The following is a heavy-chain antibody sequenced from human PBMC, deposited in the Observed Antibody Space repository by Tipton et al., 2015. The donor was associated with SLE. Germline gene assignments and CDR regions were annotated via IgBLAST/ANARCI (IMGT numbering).Heavy chain of an antibody. CDR3: ARSAGYGSSWAHFDY. CDR1: DGSISNQY. J-gene: IGHJ4*02. CDR2: IYASGST. Sequence: TLSLTCTVSDGSISNQYWSWIRQAPGKGLEWIGYIYASGSTSYNPSLKSRVTISVDASKNQFSLKLSAVTAADTAVYYCARSAGYGSSWAHFDYWGQGTLVTVSS. D-gene: IGHD6-13*01. V-gene: IGHV4-59*11.